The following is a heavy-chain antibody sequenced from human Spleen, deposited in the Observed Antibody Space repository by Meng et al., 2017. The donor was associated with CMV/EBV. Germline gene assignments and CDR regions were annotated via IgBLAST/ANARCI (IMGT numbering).Heavy chain of an antibody. CDR3: ARGDCSGGTCYYFHGLDV. V-gene: IGHV5-51*01. J-gene: IGHJ6*02. CDR1: GYSFTNYW. Sequence: GGSLRLSCQGSGYSFTNYWIAWVRQMPGKGLEWMGIIHPGDSDTKYSPSFQGQVTISADKSITTAYLQWSSLKASDSAIYYCARGDCSGGTCYYFHGLDVWGQGTTVTVSS. D-gene: IGHD2-15*01. CDR2: IHPGDSDT.